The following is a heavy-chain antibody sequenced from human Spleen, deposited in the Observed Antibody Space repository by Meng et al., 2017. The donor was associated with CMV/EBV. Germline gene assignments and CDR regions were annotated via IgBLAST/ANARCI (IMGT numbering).Heavy chain of an antibody. Sequence: GESLKISCAASGFTVTSNYMRWVRQAPGKGLEWGSVFYSDTAAYADSVKGRFTMSRDNFKNTLYLQMNSLRAEDTAVYFCAKDGGQWLGVSRVMDVWGQGTAVTVSS. CDR3: AKDGGQWLGVSRVMDV. V-gene: IGHV3-53*01. D-gene: IGHD6-19*01. J-gene: IGHJ6*02. CDR2: FYSDTA. CDR1: GFTVTSNY.